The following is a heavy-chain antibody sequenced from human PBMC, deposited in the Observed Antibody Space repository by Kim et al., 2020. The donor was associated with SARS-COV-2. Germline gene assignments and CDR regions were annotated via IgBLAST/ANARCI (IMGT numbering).Heavy chain of an antibody. J-gene: IGHJ4*02. V-gene: IGHV3-23*01. Sequence: TYYGDSTKSRYTTSSDNSKKTMYLQINGPRAEDTAVYYCAKATVVTGFDYWGQGTLVTVSS. CDR3: AKATVVTGFDY. CDR2: T. D-gene: IGHD4-17*01.